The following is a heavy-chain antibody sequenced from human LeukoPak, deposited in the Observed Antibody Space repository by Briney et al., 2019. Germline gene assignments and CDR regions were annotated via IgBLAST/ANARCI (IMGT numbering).Heavy chain of an antibody. CDR3: ARAQVGSGWYNGDY. Sequence: GGCLRLSCAASGFTFSSYAMHWVRQAPGKGLEWVTVIWYDGSNKYYADSVKGRFTISRDNSKNTLYLQMNSLRAEDTAVYYCARAQVGSGWYNGDYWGQGGPLTVSS. J-gene: IGHJ4*02. D-gene: IGHD6-19*01. CDR1: GFTFSSYA. V-gene: IGHV3-33*08. CDR2: IWYDGSNK.